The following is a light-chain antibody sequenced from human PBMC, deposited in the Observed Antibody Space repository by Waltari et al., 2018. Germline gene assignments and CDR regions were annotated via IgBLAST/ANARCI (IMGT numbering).Light chain of an antibody. Sequence: EIVMTQSPATLSVSPGERVTLSCRASQSVKSYLAWYQQKPGQAPRLLIYAASTRAAGIPARFDGGGSGTEFTLTISSLQSEDFAVYYCQQYNNWLPLTFGGGTRVEIK. CDR1: QSVKSY. CDR3: QQYNNWLPLT. CDR2: AAS. J-gene: IGKJ4*01. V-gene: IGKV3-15*01.